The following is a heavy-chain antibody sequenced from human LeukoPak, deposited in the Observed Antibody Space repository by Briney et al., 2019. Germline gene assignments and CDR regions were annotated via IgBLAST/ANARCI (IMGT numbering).Heavy chain of an antibody. CDR2: VYYSGST. CDR1: GGSISSSSYF. Sequence: SETLSLTCTVSGGSISSSSYFWGWIRQPPGKGLEWIGNVYYSGSTYYNPSLKSRVTISVDTSKNQFSLRLSSVTAADTALYYCARDHYFDYWGQGTLVTVSS. J-gene: IGHJ4*02. V-gene: IGHV4-39*07. CDR3: ARDHYFDY.